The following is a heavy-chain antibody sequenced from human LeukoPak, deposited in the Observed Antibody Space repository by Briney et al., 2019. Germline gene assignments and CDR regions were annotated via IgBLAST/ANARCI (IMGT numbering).Heavy chain of an antibody. D-gene: IGHD3-22*01. CDR2: FDPEDGET. CDR1: GYTLIELS. CDR3: ARGVVVDP. V-gene: IGHV1-24*01. Sequence: ASVKVSCKVSGYTLIELSMHWVRQAPGKGLEWMGGFDPEDGETIYTQKFQGRVTMTRDMSTSTVCMELSSLRSEDTAVYYCARGVVVDPWGQGTLVTVSS. J-gene: IGHJ5*02.